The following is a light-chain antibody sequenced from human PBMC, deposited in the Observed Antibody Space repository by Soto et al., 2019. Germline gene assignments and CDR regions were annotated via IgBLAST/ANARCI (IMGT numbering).Light chain of an antibody. J-gene: IGKJ5*01. CDR2: DAS. CDR3: QQYNNWPIT. Sequence: EMVMTQSPATLSVSPGERATLSCRASQSVRHDLAWYQQKPGQAPSLLIYDASTRATGIPARFSGSGSGTEFTLSISSLQSEDFAVYYCQQYNNWPITFGQGTRLEIK. V-gene: IGKV3-15*01. CDR1: QSVRHD.